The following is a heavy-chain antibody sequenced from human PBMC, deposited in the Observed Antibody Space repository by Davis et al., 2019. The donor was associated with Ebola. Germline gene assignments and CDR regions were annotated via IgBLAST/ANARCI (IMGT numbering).Heavy chain of an antibody. V-gene: IGHV1-3*01. CDR2: VHGGNGNT. J-gene: IGHJ4*02. CDR1: GFTLTKYA. D-gene: IGHD6-19*01. Sequence: ASVKVSCKASGFTLTKYAIHWVRQAPGQRLEWMGWVHGGNGNTKYAQRFQGRVTITTDTSASTVYLDLTSLRSEDTAVFYCARASFGYNSGWYADYWGPGSLVTVSS. CDR3: ARASFGYNSGWYADY.